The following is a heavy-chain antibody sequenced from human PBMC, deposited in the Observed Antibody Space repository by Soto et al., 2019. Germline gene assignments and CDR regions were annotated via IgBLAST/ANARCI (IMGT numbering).Heavy chain of an antibody. V-gene: IGHV3-7*01. D-gene: IGHD2-21*01. CDR3: AREGPYCGADCSPDY. J-gene: IGHJ4*02. Sequence: PGGSLRLSCAASGFTFSSYWMSWVRQAPGKGLEWVANIKQDGSEKYYVDSVKGRFTISRDNAKNSLYLQMNSLRAEDTAVYYCAREGPYCGADCSPDYWGQGTLVTVSS. CDR1: GFTFSSYW. CDR2: IKQDGSEK.